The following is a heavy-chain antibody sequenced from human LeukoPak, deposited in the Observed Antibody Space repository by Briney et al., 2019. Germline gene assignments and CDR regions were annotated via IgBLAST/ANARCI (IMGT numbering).Heavy chain of an antibody. J-gene: IGHJ4*01. CDR2: IYYSGNT. CDR1: GGSITSYY. CDR3: AREDSGTSIDY. D-gene: IGHD1-26*01. Sequence: SETLSLTCTVSGGSITSYYYTWIRQPPGKGLEWIGYIYYSGNTNYNPSLKSRVTMSLDMSKNQFSPRLTSVTAADTAVYYCAREDSGTSIDYWGQGTLVTVSS. V-gene: IGHV4-59*01.